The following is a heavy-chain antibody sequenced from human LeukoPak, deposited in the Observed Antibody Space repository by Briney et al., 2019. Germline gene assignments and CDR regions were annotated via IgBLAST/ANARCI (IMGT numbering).Heavy chain of an antibody. CDR2: IYYSGIT. CDR3: ARHWQELAHFDY. D-gene: IGHD3-10*01. Sequence: SETLSLTCTVSGDSISNSNYYWGWVRQPPGKGLEWIGNIYYSGITYYNPSLKSRVTISVDTSKRQFSLRLSSVTAADTAVYYCARHWQELAHFDYWGQGTLVTVSS. J-gene: IGHJ4*02. V-gene: IGHV4-39*01. CDR1: GDSISNSNYY.